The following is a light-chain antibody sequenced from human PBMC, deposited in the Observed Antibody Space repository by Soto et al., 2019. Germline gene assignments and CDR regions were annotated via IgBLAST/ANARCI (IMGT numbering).Light chain of an antibody. CDR3: QQSYSILRT. CDR1: QSISSY. Sequence: DIQMTQSPSSLSASVGDRVTITCRASQSISSYLNWYQQKRGKAPKLLIYAASSLQSGVPSRFSGSGSGTDFTLTISSLQPEDFATYYCQQSYSILRTFGGGTKVDIK. J-gene: IGKJ4*01. V-gene: IGKV1-39*01. CDR2: AAS.